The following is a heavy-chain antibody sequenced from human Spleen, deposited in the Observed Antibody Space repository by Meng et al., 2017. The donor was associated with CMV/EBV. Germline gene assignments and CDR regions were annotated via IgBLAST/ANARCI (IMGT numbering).Heavy chain of an antibody. D-gene: IGHD3-10*01. J-gene: IGHJ4*02. CDR3: ARDRGITMVRGPVGY. V-gene: IGHV3-21*01. CDR1: GFTFSSYS. CDR2: ISSSSYI. Sequence: GGSLRLSCAASGFTFSSYSMNWVRQAPGKGLEWVSSISSSSYIYYADSVKGRFTISRDNAKNSLYLQMNSLRAEDTAVYYCARDRGITMVRGPVGYWGQGTLVTVSS.